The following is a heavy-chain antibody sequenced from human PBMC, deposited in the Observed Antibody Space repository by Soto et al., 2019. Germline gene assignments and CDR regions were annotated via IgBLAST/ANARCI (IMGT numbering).Heavy chain of an antibody. CDR1: GMTVSGKKY. Sequence: DVQLVESGGGLIHRGGSLRLSCAVVGMTVSGKKYVAWVRQAPGKGLEWVSGVYDADGKYYADSVKGRFTTSRDSSKTIVYLEMNDLGPEYTAIYYCATWLQREHAYDVWGQGTTVTVSS. CDR3: ATWLQREHAYDV. V-gene: IGHV3-53*01. CDR2: VYDADGK. J-gene: IGHJ3*01. D-gene: IGHD1-1*01.